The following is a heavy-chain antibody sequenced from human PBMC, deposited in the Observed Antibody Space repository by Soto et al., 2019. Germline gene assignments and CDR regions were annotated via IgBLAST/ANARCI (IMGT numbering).Heavy chain of an antibody. CDR1: AGSLSSYY. CDR2: IYYSGGT. D-gene: IGHD2-2*01. Sequence: QVQLQESGPGLVKPSETLSLTCTVSAGSLSSYYWNWIRQPPGKGLEWIGYIYYSGGTNYNPSLKSRVTISVSTSKKQFSLRLSSVTAADTAVYYCARSGGYGVLLPAGTYWGQGTLVTVSS. V-gene: IGHV4-59*01. J-gene: IGHJ4*02. CDR3: ARSGGYGVLLPAGTY.